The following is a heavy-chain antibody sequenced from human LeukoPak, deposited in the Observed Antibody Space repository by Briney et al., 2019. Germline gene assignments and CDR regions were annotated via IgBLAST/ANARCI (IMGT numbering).Heavy chain of an antibody. CDR1: GFTFSIYW. V-gene: IGHV3-74*01. CDR2: INSDESST. CDR3: ASLDY. Sequence: GGSLRLSCAASGFTFSIYWVHWVRHAPGKGLVWVSSINSDESSTSYADSVKGRFTISRDNAKNTLYLQMNTLRAEDTAVYYCASLDYWGQGTPVTVSS. J-gene: IGHJ4*02.